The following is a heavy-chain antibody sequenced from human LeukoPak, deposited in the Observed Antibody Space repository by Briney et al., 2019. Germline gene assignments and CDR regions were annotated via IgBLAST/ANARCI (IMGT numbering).Heavy chain of an antibody. D-gene: IGHD2-15*01. CDR1: GYSISSGYY. CDR2: IYHSGST. V-gene: IGHV4-38-2*02. CDR3: ARLYCSGGSCRWGYNWFDP. J-gene: IGHJ5*02. Sequence: PSETLSLTCTVSGYSISSGYYWGWIRQPPGKGLEWIGSIYHSGSTYYNPSLKSRVTISVDTSKNQFSLKLSSVTAADTAVYYCARLYCSGGSCRWGYNWFDPWGQGTLVTVSS.